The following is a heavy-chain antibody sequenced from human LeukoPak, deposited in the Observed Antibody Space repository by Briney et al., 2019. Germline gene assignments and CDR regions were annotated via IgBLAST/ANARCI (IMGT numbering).Heavy chain of an antibody. CDR1: GGSFINYY. CDR2: IYYSGST. Sequence: SETLSHTCTVSGGSFINYYWSWIRQPPGKGLEWIGYIYYSGSTNYNPSLKSRVTISVDTSKNQFSLKLNSVTAADTAVYYCARLVYGGNWYFELWGRGTLVTVSS. J-gene: IGHJ2*01. V-gene: IGHV4-59*08. D-gene: IGHD4-23*01. CDR3: ARLVYGGNWYFEL.